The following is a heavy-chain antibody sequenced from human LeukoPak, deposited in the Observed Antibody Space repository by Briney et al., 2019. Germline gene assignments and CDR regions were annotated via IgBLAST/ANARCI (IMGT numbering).Heavy chain of an antibody. CDR3: ARLVRASAPFDY. CDR1: GGSISSGGYY. V-gene: IGHV4-31*03. D-gene: IGHD2-21*01. J-gene: IGHJ4*02. CDR2: IYYSGST. Sequence: PSETLSLTCTVSGGSISSGGYYWSWIRQHPGKGLKWIGYIYYSGSTYYNPSLKSRVTISVDTSKNQFSLKLSSVTAADTAVYYCARLVRASAPFDYWGQGTLVTVSS.